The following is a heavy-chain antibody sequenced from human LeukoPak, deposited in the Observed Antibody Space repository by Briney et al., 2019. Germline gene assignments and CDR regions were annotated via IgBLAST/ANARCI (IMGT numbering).Heavy chain of an antibody. Sequence: SETLSLTCSVSGASINNYHWSWIRQSPGKGLEWIGFISNSGSTYYSASLKSRVTISVDTSKNQFSLKLSSVTAADTAVYYCARARTPVYFDYWGQGTLVTVSS. D-gene: IGHD1-1*01. CDR1: GASINNYH. V-gene: IGHV4-59*12. CDR3: ARARTPVYFDY. J-gene: IGHJ4*02. CDR2: ISNSGST.